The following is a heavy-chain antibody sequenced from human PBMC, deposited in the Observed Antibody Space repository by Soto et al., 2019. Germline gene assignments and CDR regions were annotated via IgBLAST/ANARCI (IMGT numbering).Heavy chain of an antibody. CDR2: IYPGDSDA. Sequence: GESLKISCMVAGYTFSTYRIAWVRQMPGKGLEWMGNIYPGDSDARYSPTSQGQVTISADKSINTAYLQWSSLKASDTAIYFCARRFGTSLASYYFDYWGQGTQVTVSS. D-gene: IGHD1-1*01. V-gene: IGHV5-51*01. J-gene: IGHJ4*02. CDR3: ARRFGTSLASYYFDY. CDR1: GYTFSTYR.